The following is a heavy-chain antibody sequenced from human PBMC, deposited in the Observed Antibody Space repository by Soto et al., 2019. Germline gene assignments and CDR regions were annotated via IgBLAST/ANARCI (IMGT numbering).Heavy chain of an antibody. Sequence: QVQLQESGPGLVKPSGTLSLTCAVSGGSISSSNWWSWVRQPPGKGLEWIGEIYHSGITNYNPSLKSRVTISVDKSKNQFSLKLSSVTAADTAVYYCARELYYYDSSGYSPLGNWGQGTLVTVSS. V-gene: IGHV4-4*02. CDR1: GGSISSSNW. CDR3: ARELYYYDSSGYSPLGN. J-gene: IGHJ4*02. CDR2: IYHSGIT. D-gene: IGHD3-22*01.